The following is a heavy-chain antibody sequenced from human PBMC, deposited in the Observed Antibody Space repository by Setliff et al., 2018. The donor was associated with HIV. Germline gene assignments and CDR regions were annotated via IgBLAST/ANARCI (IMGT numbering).Heavy chain of an antibody. J-gene: IGHJ4*02. CDR1: GYTFTGHF. V-gene: IGHV1-2*02. CDR3: ARDTAIGWYGESKMSDF. D-gene: IGHD3-10*01. CDR2: INPNSGAT. Sequence: ASVKVSCKTAGYTFTGHFIHWMRQAPGQGLEWMGWINPNSGATDYAWRFEDRVTMTSDTSSRTVYKELSSLRSDDTAVYYCARDTAIGWYGESKMSDFWGQGTLVTVSS.